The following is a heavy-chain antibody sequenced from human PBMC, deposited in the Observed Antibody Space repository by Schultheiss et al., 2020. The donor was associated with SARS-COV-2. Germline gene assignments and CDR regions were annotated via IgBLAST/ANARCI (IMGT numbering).Heavy chain of an antibody. CDR3: ARDQAGSLDY. CDR2: IKYSEST. Sequence: GSLRLSCTVSGGSISSYYWSWSRQPPGKGLEWIGYIKYSESTNYNPSLKRRVTISVDTSKNQFSLKLSSVTAADTAVYYCARDQAGSLDYWGQGTLVTVAS. CDR1: GGSISSYY. V-gene: IGHV4-59*01. D-gene: IGHD3-10*01. J-gene: IGHJ4*02.